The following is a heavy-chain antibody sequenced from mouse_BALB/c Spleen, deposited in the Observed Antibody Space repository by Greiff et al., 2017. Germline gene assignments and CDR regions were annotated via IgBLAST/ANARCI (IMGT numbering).Heavy chain of an antibody. J-gene: IGHJ3*01. CDR3: AKLDYGSSWFAY. V-gene: IGHV2-6-5*01. D-gene: IGHD1-1*01. CDR1: GFSLTDYG. CDR2: IWGGGST. Sequence: GKLVESGPGLVAPSQSLSITCTVSGFSLTDYGVSWIRQPPGKGLEWLGVIWGGGSTYYNSALKSRLSISKDNSKSQVFLKMNSLQTDDTAMYYCAKLDYGSSWFAYWGQGTLVTVSA.